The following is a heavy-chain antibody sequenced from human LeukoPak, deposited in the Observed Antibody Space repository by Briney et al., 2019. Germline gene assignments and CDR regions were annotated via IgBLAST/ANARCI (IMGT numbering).Heavy chain of an antibody. V-gene: IGHV3-48*01. CDR2: ISSSSSTI. D-gene: IGHD5-18*01. Sequence: GSLRLSCAASGFTFSSYSMNWVRQAPGKGLEWVSYISSSSSTIYYAGSVKGRFTISRDNAKNSLYLQMNSLRAEDTAVYYCARERTAMVSDYWGQGTLVTVSS. CDR1: GFTFSSYS. J-gene: IGHJ4*02. CDR3: ARERTAMVSDY.